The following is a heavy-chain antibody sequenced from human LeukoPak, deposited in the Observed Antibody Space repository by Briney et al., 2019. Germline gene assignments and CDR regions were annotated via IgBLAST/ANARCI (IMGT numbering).Heavy chain of an antibody. V-gene: IGHV4-59*01. J-gene: IGHJ6*02. CDR2: IYYSGST. Sequence: SETLSLTCTVSGGSISSYYWSWIRQPPGKGPEWIGYIYYSGSTNYNPSLKSRVTISVGTSRNQFSLKLSSVTAADTAVYYCARDSRPLRRYYYYGMDVWGQGTTVTVSS. CDR1: GGSISSYY. CDR3: ARDSRPLRRYYYYGMDV.